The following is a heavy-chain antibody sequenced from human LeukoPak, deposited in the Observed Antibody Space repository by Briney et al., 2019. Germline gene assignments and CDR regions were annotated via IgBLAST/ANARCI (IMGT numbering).Heavy chain of an antibody. V-gene: IGHV3-64*01. Sequence: GGSLRLSCAASGFTFSSYSMNWVRQAPGKGLEYVSAISSNGGSTYYANSVKGRFTISRDNSKNTLYLQMGSLRAEDMAVYYCARVGGYDIFDYWGQGTLVTVSS. D-gene: IGHD5-12*01. CDR2: ISSNGGST. CDR1: GFTFSSYS. J-gene: IGHJ4*02. CDR3: ARVGGYDIFDY.